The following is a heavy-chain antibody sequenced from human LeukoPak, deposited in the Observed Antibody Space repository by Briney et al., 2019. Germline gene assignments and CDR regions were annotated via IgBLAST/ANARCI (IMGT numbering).Heavy chain of an antibody. CDR2: IYSADNT. Sequence: GGSLRLSCAASGFTFSSYSMSWVRQAPGKGLEWVSIIYSADNTYYADSVKGRFIISRDNSKNTVYLQMNSLRAEDTAVYYCARDRAYGDYASWGQGTLVTVSS. CDR1: GFTFSSYS. J-gene: IGHJ5*02. V-gene: IGHV3-53*01. CDR3: ARDRAYGDYAS. D-gene: IGHD4-17*01.